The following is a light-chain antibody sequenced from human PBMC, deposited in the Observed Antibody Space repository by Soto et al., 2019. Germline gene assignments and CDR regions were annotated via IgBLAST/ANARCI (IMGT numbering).Light chain of an antibody. CDR2: GAS. CDR1: QNVNNR. V-gene: IGKV3-15*01. CDR3: QHFNSWPLL. J-gene: IGKJ1*01. Sequence: EIVMTQSPAMLSVSPGERATLSCRASQNVNNRLAWYQQKAGQPPRLLIYGASTMATGIPARFSGSGSGTEFTLTISSLQSEDFAVYYCQHFNSWPLLFGQGTKVEIK.